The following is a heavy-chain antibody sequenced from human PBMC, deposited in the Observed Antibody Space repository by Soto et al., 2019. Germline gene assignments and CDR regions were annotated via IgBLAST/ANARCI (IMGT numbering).Heavy chain of an antibody. CDR1: GNTVPNYS. D-gene: IGHD3-10*01. J-gene: IGHJ6*02. CDR2: ISAYNGNT. Sequence: ASVKVSCKASGNTVPNYSIHWVRQAPGQGLEWMGWISAYNGNTNYAQKLQGRVTMTTDTSTSTAYMELRSLRSDDTAVYYCGRSLPVLRWLGLLLDLLGGTNYYGMDVWGQGTTVTVSS. CDR3: GRSLPVLRWLGLLLDLLGGTNYYGMDV. V-gene: IGHV1-18*01.